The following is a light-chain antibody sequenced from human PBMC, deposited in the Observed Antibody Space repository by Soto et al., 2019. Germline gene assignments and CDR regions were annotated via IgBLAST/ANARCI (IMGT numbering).Light chain of an antibody. CDR2: GNS. CDR1: SSNIGAGYD. CDR3: QSYDGSLSGAYV. V-gene: IGLV1-40*01. Sequence: QSVLTQPPSVSGAPGQRVTISCTGSSSNIGAGYDVHWYQQLPGTAPKLLIYGNSNRPSGVPDRFSGSKSGTSASLAITGVQAEDEADDYCQSYDGSLSGAYVFGTGTKLTVL. J-gene: IGLJ1*01.